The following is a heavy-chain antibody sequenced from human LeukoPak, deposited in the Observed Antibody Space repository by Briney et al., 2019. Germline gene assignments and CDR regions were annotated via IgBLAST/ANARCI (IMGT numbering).Heavy chain of an antibody. J-gene: IGHJ3*02. Sequence: GGSLRLSCAASGFTFSNYWMSWVRRAPGKGLEWVANIKQDGSETYYVDSVRGRFTISRDNAKKSLYLQMNSLRAEDAAVYYCAKTRGGLWTGAFDIWGQGTMVTVSS. CDR2: IKQDGSET. D-gene: IGHD3-16*01. V-gene: IGHV3-7*03. CDR1: GFTFSNYW. CDR3: AKTRGGLWTGAFDI.